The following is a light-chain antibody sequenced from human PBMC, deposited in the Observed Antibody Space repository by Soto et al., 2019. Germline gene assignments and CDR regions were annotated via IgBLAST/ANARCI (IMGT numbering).Light chain of an antibody. Sequence: EIVMTQSPATLSVSPLERSTLSCRASQSISSNLAWYQQKPGQAPRLLIYNASTRATGIPARFSGSGSGTEFTLTISSLQSEDFAVYYCQQYNNWPPRYTFGQGTKVDIK. CDR3: QQYNNWPPRYT. CDR1: QSISSN. J-gene: IGKJ2*01. V-gene: IGKV3-15*01. CDR2: NAS.